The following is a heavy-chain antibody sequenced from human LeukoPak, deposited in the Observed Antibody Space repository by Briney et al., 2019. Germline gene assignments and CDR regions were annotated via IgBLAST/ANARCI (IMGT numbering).Heavy chain of an antibody. CDR1: GFTFRNYW. CDR3: VRGFDGGIYYSYYYMDV. D-gene: IGHD3-10*01. CDR2: IKEDGSEK. Sequence: GGSLRLSCAASGFTFRNYWMNWVRQAPGKGLEWVAKIKEDGSEKYYVDSVKGRFTISRDNAKNSLNLQMHSLRAEDTAIYYCVRGFDGGIYYSYYYMDVWGKGTTVTISS. V-gene: IGHV3-7*01. J-gene: IGHJ6*03.